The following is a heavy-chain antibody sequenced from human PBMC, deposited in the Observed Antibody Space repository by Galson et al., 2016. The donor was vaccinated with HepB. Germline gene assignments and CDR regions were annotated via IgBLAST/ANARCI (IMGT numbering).Heavy chain of an antibody. J-gene: IGHJ4*02. CDR3: ASRSEITYYYDSSGYGIDS. V-gene: IGHV3-33*01. CDR2: IWYDGSNK. Sequence: SLRLSCAASGFNYGTYSMHWVRQAPGKGLEWVAVIWYDGSNKDYADSVKGRFTISRDNSKNTLYLKMNSLRLEGTAVYYCASRSEITYYYDSSGYGIDSWGQGTLVTVSS. CDR1: GFNYGTYS. D-gene: IGHD3-22*01.